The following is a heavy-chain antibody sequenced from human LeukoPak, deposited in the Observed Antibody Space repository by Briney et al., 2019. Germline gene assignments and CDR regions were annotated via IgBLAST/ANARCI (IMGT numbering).Heavy chain of an antibody. Sequence: SVEVSCKASGGTFSSYAISWVRQAPGQGLEWMGRIIPIFGTANYAQKFQGRVTITTDESTSTAYMELSSLRSEDTAVYYCARERRGLSQYYYDSSGYDIDYWGQGTLVTVSS. D-gene: IGHD3-22*01. CDR2: IIPIFGTA. CDR3: ARERRGLSQYYYDSSGYDIDY. V-gene: IGHV1-69*05. CDR1: GGTFSSYA. J-gene: IGHJ4*02.